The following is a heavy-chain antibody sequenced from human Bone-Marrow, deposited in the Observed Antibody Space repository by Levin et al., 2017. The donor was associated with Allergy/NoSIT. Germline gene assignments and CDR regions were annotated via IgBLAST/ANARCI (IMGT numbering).Heavy chain of an antibody. CDR2: ISWNSDTV. CDR3: AKARLVGNKAYYFDD. Sequence: GGSLRLSCAASGFTGLTFADFAMHWVRQVPGKGLEWVAGISWNSDTVDYADSVKGRFTISRDNAENSLYLQMNSLRGDDTALYYCAKARLVGNKAYYFDDWGQGTRVTVAA. J-gene: IGHJ4*02. V-gene: IGHV3-9*01. D-gene: IGHD2-8*02. CDR1: GFTGLTFADFA.